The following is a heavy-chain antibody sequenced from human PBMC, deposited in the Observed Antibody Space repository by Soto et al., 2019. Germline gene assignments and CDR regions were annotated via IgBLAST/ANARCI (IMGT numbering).Heavy chain of an antibody. Sequence: GGSLRLSCGASGFTFSDNAMTWVRQAPGKGLEWVSSISDDGDSTYYADSVKGRFTISRDNSKNTLFLQMSSLGAEDTAIYYCEKYIYTDVNYGLDVWGQGTSVTVSS. D-gene: IGHD2-2*02. CDR2: ISDDGDST. J-gene: IGHJ6*02. CDR1: GFTFSDNA. V-gene: IGHV3-23*01. CDR3: EKYIYTDVNYGLDV.